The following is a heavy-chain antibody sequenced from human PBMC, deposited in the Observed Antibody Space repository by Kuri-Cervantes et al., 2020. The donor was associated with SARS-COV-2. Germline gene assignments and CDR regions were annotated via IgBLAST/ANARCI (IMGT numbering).Heavy chain of an antibody. Sequence: ASVKVSCKASGYIFTVYYVHWVRQAPGQGLEWMGRIKPNNGDTEYAQNFQGRVTTTRDTFSTTVYMELNSLRFDDTAAYYCARGKYWSGSGLEEAAFDIWGQGTLVTVSS. V-gene: IGHV1-2*02. CDR3: ARGKYWSGSGLEEAAFDI. D-gene: IGHD3-3*01. CDR2: IKPNNGDT. CDR1: GYIFTVYY. J-gene: IGHJ3*02.